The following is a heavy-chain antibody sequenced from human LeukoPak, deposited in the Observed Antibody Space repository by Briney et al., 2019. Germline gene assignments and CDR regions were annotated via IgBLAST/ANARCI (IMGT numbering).Heavy chain of an antibody. Sequence: GGSLRLSCAASGFTFRSYGMHWVRQAPGKGLEWVAVISNDGTNKYYADSVKGRFTVSRDNSKNTLYLQMSSLRPEDTAVYYCSKEKYRGYSYGSGDYWGQGTLVTVSS. V-gene: IGHV3-30*18. D-gene: IGHD5-18*01. CDR3: SKEKYRGYSYGSGDY. CDR1: GFTFRSYG. J-gene: IGHJ4*02. CDR2: ISNDGTNK.